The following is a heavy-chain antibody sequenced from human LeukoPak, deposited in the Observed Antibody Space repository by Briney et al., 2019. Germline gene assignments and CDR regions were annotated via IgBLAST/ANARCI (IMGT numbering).Heavy chain of an antibody. J-gene: IGHJ4*02. CDR1: GFSFSTYW. D-gene: IGHD2-8*01. V-gene: IGHV3-74*01. Sequence: GGSLRLSCAASGFSFSTYWMHWARQAPGKGLVWVSRINTDGTSTWEADSVKGRFTISRDNAKNTLYLQMNSLRAEDTAVYYCATNYFDYWGQGALVTVSS. CDR2: INTDGTST. CDR3: ATNYFDY.